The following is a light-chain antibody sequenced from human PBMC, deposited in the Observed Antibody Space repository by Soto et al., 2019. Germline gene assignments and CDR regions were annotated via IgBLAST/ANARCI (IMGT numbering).Light chain of an antibody. Sequence: QSALTQPRSVSGSPGQSVAISCTGTSSDVGGYNHVAWYQQHPGKAPKLMIFDVNKRPSWVPDRFSGSKSGNTASLTISGLQAEDEADYYCSSYAGSYTYVFATGTTLTVL. CDR2: DVN. CDR1: SSDVGGYNH. CDR3: SSYAGSYTYV. J-gene: IGLJ1*01. V-gene: IGLV2-11*01.